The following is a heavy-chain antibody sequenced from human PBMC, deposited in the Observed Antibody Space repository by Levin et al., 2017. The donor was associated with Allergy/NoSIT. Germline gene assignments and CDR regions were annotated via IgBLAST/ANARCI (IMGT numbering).Heavy chain of an antibody. D-gene: IGHD3-10*01. CDR2: IYRSGST. J-gene: IGHJ4*02. V-gene: IGHV4-31*03. CDR3: ARGVSGSSWRFDY. CDR1: GASISSGYY. Sequence: SETLSLTCTVSGASISSGYYWTWIRQYPGKGLEWIGYIYRSGSTYYNPSLKSRVTMSVDTSKNQFSLTLNSVTSADTAVYICARGVSGSSWRFDYWGQGSLVTVSS.